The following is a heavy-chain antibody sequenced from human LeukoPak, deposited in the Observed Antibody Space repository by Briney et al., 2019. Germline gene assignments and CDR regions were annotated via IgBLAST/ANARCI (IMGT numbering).Heavy chain of an antibody. Sequence: VASVKVSCKASGYTFTSYGISWVRQAPGQGLEWMGWINPNSGGTNYAQKFQGRVTMTRDTSISTVYMELSRLRSDDTAVYYCARGEEWLVLYWFDPWGQGTLVTVSS. D-gene: IGHD6-19*01. J-gene: IGHJ5*02. V-gene: IGHV1-2*02. CDR3: ARGEEWLVLYWFDP. CDR2: INPNSGGT. CDR1: GYTFTSYG.